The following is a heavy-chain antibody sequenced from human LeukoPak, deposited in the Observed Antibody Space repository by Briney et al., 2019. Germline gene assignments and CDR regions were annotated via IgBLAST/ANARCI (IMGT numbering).Heavy chain of an antibody. D-gene: IGHD3-16*01. J-gene: IGHJ4*02. V-gene: IGHV3-7*01. CDR2: IKQDGSEK. CDR3: ARTLGGTYPVDY. Sequence: GGSLRLSCVASGFTFSTYWMSWVRQAPGKGLEWVANIKQDGSEKYYVDSVKGRFTISRDNAKNSLYLQMNSLRAEDTAVYYCARTLGGTYPVDYWGQGTPVTVSS. CDR1: GFTFSTYW.